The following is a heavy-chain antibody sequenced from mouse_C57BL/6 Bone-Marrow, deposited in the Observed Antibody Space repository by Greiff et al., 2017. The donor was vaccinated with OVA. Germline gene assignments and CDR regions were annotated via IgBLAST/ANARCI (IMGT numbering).Heavy chain of an antibody. D-gene: IGHD1-1*01. CDR3: ARCGARVITTVLADY. CDR1: GYTFTSYW. J-gene: IGHJ2*01. CDR2: IHPNSGST. V-gene: IGHV1-64*01. Sequence: QVQLQQPGAELVKPGASVKLSCKASGYTFTSYWMHWVKQRPGQGLEWIGMIHPNSGSTNYNEKFKSKATLTVDKSSGTAYMQLSSLTSEDSAVYSSARCGARVITTVLADYWGQGTTLTVSS.